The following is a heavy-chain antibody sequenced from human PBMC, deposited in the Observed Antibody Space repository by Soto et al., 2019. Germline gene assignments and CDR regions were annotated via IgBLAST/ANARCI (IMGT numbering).Heavy chain of an antibody. V-gene: IGHV1-69*02. J-gene: IGHJ4*02. CDR1: GGTFSSYT. CDR3: ARAEGATTWAAY. D-gene: IGHD1-26*01. Sequence: QVQLVQSGAEVKKPGSSVKVSCKASGGTFSSYTISWVRQAPGQGLEWMGRIIPILGIANYAQKFQGRVTITADKSTSTAYMERSSLRSEDTAVYYCARAEGATTWAAYWGQGTLVTVSS. CDR2: IIPILGIA.